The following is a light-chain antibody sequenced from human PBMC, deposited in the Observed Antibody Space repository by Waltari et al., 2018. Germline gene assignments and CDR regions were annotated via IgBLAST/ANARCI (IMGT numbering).Light chain of an antibody. CDR1: QSIGRY. J-gene: IGKJ1*01. CDR3: QNHERLPAT. V-gene: IGKV3-20*01. CDR2: GAS. Sequence: EIVLTQSPGTLSLSPGEGATLSCRASQSIGRYLAWYQQKPDQAPRLLIYGASSRATGIPDRFSGSGSGTDFSLTISRLEPEDFAVYYCQNHERLPATFGQGTKVEIK.